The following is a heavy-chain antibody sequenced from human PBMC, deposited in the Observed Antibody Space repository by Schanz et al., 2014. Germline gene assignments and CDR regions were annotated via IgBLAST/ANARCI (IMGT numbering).Heavy chain of an antibody. J-gene: IGHJ3*02. CDR3: AKCIGWYGRCAFDI. CDR2: ISGSGETT. D-gene: IGHD6-19*01. V-gene: IGHV3-23*04. Sequence: EVQLVESGGGLVQPGGSLRLSCAASGFTFSGYAMSWVRQAPGKGLEWVSSISGSGETTYYADSVKGRFTISRDNSKNTLYLQMNSLIAEDTAVYYCAKCIGWYGRCAFDIWGQGTMVTVSS. CDR1: GFTFSGYA.